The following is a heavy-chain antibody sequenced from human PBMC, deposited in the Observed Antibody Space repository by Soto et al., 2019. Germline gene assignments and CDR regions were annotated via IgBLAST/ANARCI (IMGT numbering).Heavy chain of an antibody. CDR1: GFTFSSYW. V-gene: IGHV3-74*01. Sequence: PGGSLRLSCAASGFTFSSYWMHWVRQAPGKGLVWVSRINSDGSSTSYADSVKGRFTISRDNAKNTLYLQMNSLRAEDTAVYYCARDPVVVVVAATHDYWGQGTLVTVSS. CDR2: INSDGSST. CDR3: ARDPVVVVVAATHDY. D-gene: IGHD2-15*01. J-gene: IGHJ4*02.